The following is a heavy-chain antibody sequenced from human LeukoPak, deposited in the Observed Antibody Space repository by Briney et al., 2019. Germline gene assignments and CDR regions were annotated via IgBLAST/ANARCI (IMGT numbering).Heavy chain of an antibody. J-gene: IGHJ4*02. CDR2: IYYSGST. D-gene: IGHD3-3*01. CDR3: ARHSPLPSYDFWSGYHPPLSDY. Sequence: KPSETLSLTCTVSGGSISSYYWSWIRQPPGKGLEWIGYIYYSGSTNYNPSLKSRVTISVDTSKNQFSLKLSSVTAADTAVYYCARHSPLPSYDFWSGYHPPLSDYWGQGTLVTVSS. CDR1: GGSISSYY. V-gene: IGHV4-59*08.